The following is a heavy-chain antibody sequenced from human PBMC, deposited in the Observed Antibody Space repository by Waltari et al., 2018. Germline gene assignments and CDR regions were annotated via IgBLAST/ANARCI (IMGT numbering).Heavy chain of an antibody. CDR1: GASIGRATYY. D-gene: IGHD2-2*01. CDR3: TGGYQLLRPLDAFGF. J-gene: IGHJ3*01. CDR2: VSSTGTP. V-gene: IGHV4-61*02. Sequence: QVQLQESGPGLVKPSETLALTCTVSGASIGRATYYWNWIRQSAGEGLEWVGRVSSTGTPDYTPSLRGLVIISADTSKNQFSLKLHSVNATDTATYYCTGGYQLLRPLDAFGFWGLGTMVTVSS.